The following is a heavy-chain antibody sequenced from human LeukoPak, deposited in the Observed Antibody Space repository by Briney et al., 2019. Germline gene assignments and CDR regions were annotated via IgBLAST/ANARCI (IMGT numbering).Heavy chain of an antibody. D-gene: IGHD4-17*01. J-gene: IGHJ4*02. CDR2: INHSGST. CDR1: GGSFSGYY. V-gene: IGHV4-34*01. CDR3: ASLQSYGDYVFDY. Sequence: SETLSLTCAVYGGSFSGYYRSWIRQPPGKGLEWIGEINHSGSTNYNPSLKSRVTISVDTSKNQFSLKLSSVTAADTAVYYCASLQSYGDYVFDYWGQGTLVTVSS.